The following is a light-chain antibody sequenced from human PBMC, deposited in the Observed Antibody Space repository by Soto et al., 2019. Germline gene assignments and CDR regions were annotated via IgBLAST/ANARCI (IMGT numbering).Light chain of an antibody. CDR2: DAS. CDR3: QQYLNSPRK. Sequence: EIVLTQSPGTLSLSPGERATLSCRASQRVASDLAWYLQKPGQPPRLLIYDASIRATGIPDRISGSGSERDFTLTISRLEPEDAAVYYCQQYLNSPRKFGQGTKVDIK. V-gene: IGKV3-20*01. CDR1: QRVASD. J-gene: IGKJ1*01.